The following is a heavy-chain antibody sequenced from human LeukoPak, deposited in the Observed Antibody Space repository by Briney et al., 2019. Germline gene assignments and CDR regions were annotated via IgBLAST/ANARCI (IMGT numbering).Heavy chain of an antibody. V-gene: IGHV3-23*01. CDR3: MRSDYGGLVDP. CDR2: ISGSGGST. D-gene: IGHD4-17*01. J-gene: IGHJ5*02. Sequence: AGGSLRPSCAASRFSLRTYVMTWVRQAAGKGLEWVSTISGSGGSTYYADSVRGRFTISRDNSKNTLYLDMNSLRVDDTATYFCMRSDYGGLVDPWGQGALVTVSS. CDR1: RFSLRTYV.